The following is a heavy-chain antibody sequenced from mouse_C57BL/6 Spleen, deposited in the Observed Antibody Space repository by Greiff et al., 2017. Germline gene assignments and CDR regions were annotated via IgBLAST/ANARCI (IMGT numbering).Heavy chain of an antibody. Sequence: QVQLKQSGPELVKPGASVKLSCKASGYTFTSYDINWVKQRTGQGLEWIGWIYPRVGSNKYNEKFKGKATLTVDTSSSTAYMELHRLTSEDSAVYFCARYYYGNLYAMDYWGQGTSVTVSS. CDR2: IYPRVGSN. CDR3: ARYYYGNLYAMDY. J-gene: IGHJ4*01. V-gene: IGHV1-85*01. CDR1: GYTFTSYD. D-gene: IGHD2-1*01.